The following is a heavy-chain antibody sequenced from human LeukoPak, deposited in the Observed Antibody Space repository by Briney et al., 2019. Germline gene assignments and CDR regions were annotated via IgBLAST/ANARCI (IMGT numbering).Heavy chain of an antibody. D-gene: IGHD3-10*01. CDR2: ISYDGSNK. CDR3: AKDRGGSGLDY. Sequence: GSLRLSCAASGFTFSSYGMHWVRQAPGKGLEGVAVISYDGSNKYYADSVKGRLTISRDNSKNTLYLQMNSLRAEDTAVYYCAKDRGGSGLDYWGQGTLVTVSS. V-gene: IGHV3-30*18. J-gene: IGHJ4*02. CDR1: GFTFSSYG.